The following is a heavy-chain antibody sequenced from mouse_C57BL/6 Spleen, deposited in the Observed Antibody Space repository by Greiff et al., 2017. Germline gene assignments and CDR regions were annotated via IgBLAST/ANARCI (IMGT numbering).Heavy chain of an antibody. J-gene: IGHJ4*01. V-gene: IGHV1-39*01. CDR3: ARQGDYDRSYYAMDY. CDR2: INPNYGTT. Sequence: EVQLQQSGPELVKPGASVKISCKASGYSFTDYNMNWVQQSNGKSLEWIGVINPNYGTTSYNQKFKGKATLTVDQSSSTAYMQLNSLTSEDSAVYYCARQGDYDRSYYAMDYWGQGTSVTVSS. D-gene: IGHD2-4*01. CDR1: GYSFTDYN.